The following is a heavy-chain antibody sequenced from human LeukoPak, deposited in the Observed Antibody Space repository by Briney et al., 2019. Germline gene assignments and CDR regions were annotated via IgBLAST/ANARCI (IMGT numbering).Heavy chain of an antibody. J-gene: IGHJ4*02. CDR2: ISGSAGST. CDR3: AKEALGY. Sequence: GGSEGLSCAASGFTFSSNSMNCVRQAPGKGLEWVSAISGSAGSTYYADSVKGRFTISRDNSKNTLYLQMNSLRAEDTAVYYCAKEALGYWGQGTLVTVSS. CDR1: GFTFSSNS. V-gene: IGHV3-23*01.